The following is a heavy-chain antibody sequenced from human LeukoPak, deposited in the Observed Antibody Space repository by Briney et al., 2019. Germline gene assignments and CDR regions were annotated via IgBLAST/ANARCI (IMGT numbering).Heavy chain of an antibody. D-gene: IGHD6-13*01. CDR1: GFTFSSYG. CDR2: ISHDGTVT. Sequence: GGSLRLSCEASGFTFSSYGMQWVRQAPGMGPEWVSVISHDGTVTHYADSVKGRFTISRDSSTNTLYLQMDSLRTEDMAVYYCAKEGSQYASSWFDYWGQGTLVTVSS. V-gene: IGHV3-30*18. J-gene: IGHJ4*02. CDR3: AKEGSQYASSWFDY.